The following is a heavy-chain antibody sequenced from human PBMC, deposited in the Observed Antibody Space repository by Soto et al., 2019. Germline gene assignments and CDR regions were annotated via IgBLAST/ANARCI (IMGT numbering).Heavy chain of an antibody. CDR3: AKKYYYGSGSYLYHFDY. Sequence: GGSLRLSCAASGFTFREYAMSWVRQAPGKGLEWVSVLSGVGDYTNYADSVKGRFTISRDNSKNTLYLQMNSLRAEDTAVYYCAKKYYYGSGSYLYHFDYWGQGTLVTVSS. D-gene: IGHD3-10*01. J-gene: IGHJ4*02. CDR1: GFTFREYA. CDR2: LSGVGDYT. V-gene: IGHV3-23*01.